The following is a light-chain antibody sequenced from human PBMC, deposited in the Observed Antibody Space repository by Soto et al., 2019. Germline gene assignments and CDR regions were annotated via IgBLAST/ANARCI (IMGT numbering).Light chain of an antibody. J-gene: IGLJ1*01. CDR2: DVS. CDR3: RTYTSSSILRYV. V-gene: IGLV2-14*01. CDR1: SSDVGGYNY. Sequence: SVLTQPASVSRSPGQSITISCTGTSSDVGGYNYVSWYQQHPVKAPKLMIYDVSNRPSGVSNRFSGSKSGNTASLTISELQAEDEADYYSRTYTSSSILRYVAGTGTKVTDL.